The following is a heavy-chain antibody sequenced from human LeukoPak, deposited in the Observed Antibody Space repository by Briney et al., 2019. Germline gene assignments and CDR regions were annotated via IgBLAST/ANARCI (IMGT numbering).Heavy chain of an antibody. D-gene: IGHD6-19*01. J-gene: IGHJ3*02. CDR2: IIPILGIA. V-gene: IGHV1-69*04. CDR1: GGTSSSYA. CDR3: ARGDSSGHDAFDI. Sequence: SVKVSCKASGGTSSSYAISWVRQAPGQGLEWMGRIIPILGIANYAQKFQGRVTITADKSTSTAYMELSSLRSEDTAVYYCARGDSSGHDAFDIWGQGTMVTVSS.